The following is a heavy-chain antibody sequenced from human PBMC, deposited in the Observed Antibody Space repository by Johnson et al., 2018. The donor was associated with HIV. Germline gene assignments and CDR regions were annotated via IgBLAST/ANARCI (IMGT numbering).Heavy chain of an antibody. Sequence: VQLVESGGGVVQPGRSLRLSCAASGFPFSSYAMSWVRQAPGKGLEWVSGISRGGDGTNYADSVKGRLTISRDNSKNTLYLQMNSLRAEDTAVYYCASVDAFDIWGQGIMVTVSS. V-gene: IGHV3-23*04. J-gene: IGHJ3*02. CDR3: ASVDAFDI. CDR2: ISRGGDGT. CDR1: GFPFSSYA.